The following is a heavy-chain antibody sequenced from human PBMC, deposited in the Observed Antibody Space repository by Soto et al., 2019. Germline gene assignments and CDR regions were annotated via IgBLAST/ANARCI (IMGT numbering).Heavy chain of an antibody. CDR2: ISGSGGNT. CDR3: AKGLSIAAAGTFDY. V-gene: IGHV3-23*01. CDR1: GFTFASYA. Sequence: GGSLRLSCAASGFTFASYAMSWVRQAPGKGLEWVSGISGSGGNTYNADSVKGRFTVSRDNSKNTLYLDMISLRAEDTAVYYCAKGLSIAAAGTFDYWGQGTLVTVSS. J-gene: IGHJ4*02. D-gene: IGHD6-13*01.